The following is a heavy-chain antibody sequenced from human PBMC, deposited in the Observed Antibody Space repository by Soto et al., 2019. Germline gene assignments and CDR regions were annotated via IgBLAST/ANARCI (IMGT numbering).Heavy chain of an antibody. D-gene: IGHD5-18*01. CDR1: GFTFSSYA. CDR2: ISYDGSNK. J-gene: IGHJ3*02. Sequence: GGSLRLSCAASGFTFSSYAMHWVRQAPGKGLEWVAVISYDGSNKYYADSVKGRFTISRDNSKNTLYLQMNSLRAEDTAVYYCARETGSDTAMVTNAFDIWGQGTMVTVSS. V-gene: IGHV3-30-3*01. CDR3: ARETGSDTAMVTNAFDI.